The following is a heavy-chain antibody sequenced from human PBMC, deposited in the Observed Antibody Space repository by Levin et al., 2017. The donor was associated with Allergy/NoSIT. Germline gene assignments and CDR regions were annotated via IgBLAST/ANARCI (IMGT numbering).Heavy chain of an antibody. D-gene: IGHD6-6*01. CDR2: LKEDGSQT. CDR1: GFTFSNYW. V-gene: IGHV3-7*01. Sequence: GGSLSLSCVASGFTFSNYWMSWVRQGPGKGLEWVANLKEDGSQTYYADSVKGQFTISRDNAKNALYLQLNSLRAEDTAVYYCARIGYRSSSFDYWGQGTLVTVSS. J-gene: IGHJ4*02. CDR3: ARIGYRSSSFDY.